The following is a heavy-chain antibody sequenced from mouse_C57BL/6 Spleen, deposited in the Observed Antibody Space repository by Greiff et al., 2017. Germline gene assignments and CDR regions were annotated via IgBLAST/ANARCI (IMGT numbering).Heavy chain of an antibody. CDR1: GFTFSSYG. J-gene: IGHJ4*01. CDR3: ARIYGYDHYYAMDY. CDR2: ISSGGSYT. D-gene: IGHD2-2*01. Sequence: EVKLMESGGDLVKPGGSLKLSCAASGFTFSSYGMSWVRQTPDKRLEWVATISSGGSYTYYPDSVKGRFTISRDNAKNTLYLQMSSLKSEDTAMYYCARIYGYDHYYAMDYWGQGTSVTVSS. V-gene: IGHV5-6*01.